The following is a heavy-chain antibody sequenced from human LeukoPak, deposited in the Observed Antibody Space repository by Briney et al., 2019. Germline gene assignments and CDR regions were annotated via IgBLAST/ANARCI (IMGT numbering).Heavy chain of an antibody. J-gene: IGHJ3*02. Sequence: GGSLRLSCAASGFTVSSNYMSWVRQAPGKGLEWVSVIYSGGSTYYADPVKGRFTISRDNSKNTLYLQMNSLRAEDTAVYYCASKPYYYDSRGSRGAFDIWGQGTMVTVSS. CDR1: GFTVSSNY. V-gene: IGHV3-53*01. CDR2: IYSGGST. CDR3: ASKPYYYDSRGSRGAFDI. D-gene: IGHD3-22*01.